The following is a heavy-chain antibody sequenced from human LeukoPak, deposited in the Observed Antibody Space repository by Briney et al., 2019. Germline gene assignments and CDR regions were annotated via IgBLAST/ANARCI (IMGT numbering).Heavy chain of an antibody. CDR3: ARNSGWYGVS. D-gene: IGHD6-19*01. Sequence: TGGCLRPSCTVSGVTPCSYEMRWVRQAPGEGGGWGSSIEYSETGTHYADSVKGRFTISRDNSKNTLYLQLNSLSDEDTAVYFCARNSGWYGVSWGQGTLVTVSS. J-gene: IGHJ4*02. CDR2: IEYSETGT. CDR1: GVTPCSYE. V-gene: IGHV3-23*01.